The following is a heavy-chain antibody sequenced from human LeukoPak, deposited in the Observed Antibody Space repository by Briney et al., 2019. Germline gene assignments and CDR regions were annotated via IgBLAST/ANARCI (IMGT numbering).Heavy chain of an antibody. Sequence: SETLSLTRTVSGGSISSYYWSWIRQPPGKGLEWIGYIYYSGSTNYNPSLKSRVTISVDTSKNQFSLKLSSVTAADTAVYYCARVTGIVGGWLDYWGQGTLVTVSS. CDR3: ARVTGIVGGWLDY. V-gene: IGHV4-59*01. CDR1: GGSISSYY. D-gene: IGHD1-26*01. J-gene: IGHJ4*02. CDR2: IYYSGST.